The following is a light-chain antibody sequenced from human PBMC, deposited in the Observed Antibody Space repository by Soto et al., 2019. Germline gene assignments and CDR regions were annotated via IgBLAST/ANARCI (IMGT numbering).Light chain of an antibody. CDR2: GAS. Sequence: EIVLTQSPDTLSVSPGERATLSCRASQRISSNLAWYQQKPGQAPRLLSYGASTRATGVPARFSGSGSETDFTLTISNLQSEDCAVYYCQHYNNWPPYSFGQGTKVDIK. J-gene: IGKJ2*01. CDR1: QRISSN. V-gene: IGKV3D-15*01. CDR3: QHYNNWPPYS.